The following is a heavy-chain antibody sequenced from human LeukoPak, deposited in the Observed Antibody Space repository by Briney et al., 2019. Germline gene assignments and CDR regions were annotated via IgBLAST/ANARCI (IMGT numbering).Heavy chain of an antibody. CDR2: ISGSGGNT. Sequence: GGSLRLSCAASGFAFSSYAMSWVRQAPGKGLEWVSGISGSGGNTHYADSVRGRFTISRDNSKNTLYLQMNSLRSEDRAIYYCAKVSWANYFDYWGRGTLVTVSS. J-gene: IGHJ4*02. CDR1: GFAFSSYA. D-gene: IGHD6-13*01. V-gene: IGHV3-23*01. CDR3: AKVSWANYFDY.